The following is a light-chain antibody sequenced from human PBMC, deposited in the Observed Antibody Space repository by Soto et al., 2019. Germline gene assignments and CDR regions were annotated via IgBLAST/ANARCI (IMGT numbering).Light chain of an antibody. Sequence: SSELTQPPSVSVSPGQTASITCSGDKLGDKYACWYQQKPGQSPVLVIYQDSKRPSGIPERFSGSNSGNTATLTICGTQAMDEADYYCQAWDSSTGVFGGGTKLTVL. CDR2: QDS. CDR3: QAWDSSTGV. V-gene: IGLV3-1*01. CDR1: KLGDKY. J-gene: IGLJ3*02.